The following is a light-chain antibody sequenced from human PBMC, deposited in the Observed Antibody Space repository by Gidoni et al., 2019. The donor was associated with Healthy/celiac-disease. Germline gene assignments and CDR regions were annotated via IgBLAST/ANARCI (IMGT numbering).Light chain of an antibody. CDR1: QSVSSN. CDR2: GAS. V-gene: IGKV3-15*01. J-gene: IGKJ1*01. Sequence: EIVITPSPATLSVSPGERATLSCRASQSVSSNLAWYQQKPGQAPRLLIYGASTRATGIPARFSGSGSGTEFTLNISSLQSEDFAVYYCQQYNNWPPGTFGQGTKVEIK. CDR3: QQYNNWPPGT.